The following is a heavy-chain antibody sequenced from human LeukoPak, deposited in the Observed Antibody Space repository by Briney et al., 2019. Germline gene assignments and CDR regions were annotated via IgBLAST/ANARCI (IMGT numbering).Heavy chain of an antibody. CDR1: GGSISSSSYY. V-gene: IGHV4-39*07. D-gene: IGHD6-13*01. CDR3: ARGSSWYVVYYYYYMDV. Sequence: SETLSLTCTVSGGSISSSSYYWGWIRQPPGKGLEWIGSIYYSGSTYYNPSLKSRVTISVDTSKNQFSLKLSSVTAADTAVYYCARGSSWYVVYYYYYMDVWGKGTTVTISS. J-gene: IGHJ6*03. CDR2: IYYSGST.